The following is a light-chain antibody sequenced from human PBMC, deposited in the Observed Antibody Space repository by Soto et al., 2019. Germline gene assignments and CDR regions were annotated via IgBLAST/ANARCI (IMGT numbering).Light chain of an antibody. CDR1: QSVSSY. Sequence: EIVLTQSPATLSLSPGERATLSCTASQSVSSYLAWDQQKPGQAPRLLIYDASNRATGIPARFSGSGSGNDFTLTISSLEPEDFAVYYCQLRSNWPPVIVGQRTRLEIK. CDR3: QLRSNWPPVI. J-gene: IGKJ5*01. CDR2: DAS. V-gene: IGKV3-11*01.